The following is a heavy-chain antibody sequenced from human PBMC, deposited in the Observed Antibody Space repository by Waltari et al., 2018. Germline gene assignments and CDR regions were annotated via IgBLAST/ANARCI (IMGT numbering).Heavy chain of an antibody. CDR1: GCTFSSYA. J-gene: IGHJ4*02. CDR2: ISPIFGTA. V-gene: IGHV1-69*01. CDR3: ARDRASSYGYDY. D-gene: IGHD5-18*01. Sequence: QVQLVQSGAEVKKPGSSVKVSCKASGCTFSSYAISWVRQAPGQGLEWMGGISPIFGTANYAQKFQGRVTITADESTSTAYMELSSLRSDDTAVYYCARDRASSYGYDYWGQGTLVTVSS.